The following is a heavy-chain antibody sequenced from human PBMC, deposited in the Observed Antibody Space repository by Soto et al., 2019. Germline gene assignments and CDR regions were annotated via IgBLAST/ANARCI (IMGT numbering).Heavy chain of an antibody. CDR3: ARCPEEEVVITFFDY. J-gene: IGHJ4*02. D-gene: IGHD3-22*01. Sequence: SETLSLTCAVYGGSFSGYYWSWIRQPPGKGLEWIGEINHSGSTNYNPSLKSRVTISVDTSKNQFSLKLSSVTAADTAVFYFARCPEEEVVITFFDYWGQGTLVTVSS. CDR1: GGSFSGYY. CDR2: INHSGST. V-gene: IGHV4-34*01.